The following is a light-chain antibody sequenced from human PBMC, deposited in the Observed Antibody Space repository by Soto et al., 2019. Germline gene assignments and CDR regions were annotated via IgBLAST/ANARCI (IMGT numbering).Light chain of an antibody. CDR3: QHRSSWPLT. CDR1: QSVSTF. Sequence: ETVLSLTPATLSLSPGERATLSCRASQSVSTFLAWYQQKPGQAPRLLIYDASNRATGIPARFSGSGSGTDFTLTISSLEPEDFAVYYCQHRSSWPLTFGGGTKVDIK. V-gene: IGKV3-11*01. CDR2: DAS. J-gene: IGKJ4*01.